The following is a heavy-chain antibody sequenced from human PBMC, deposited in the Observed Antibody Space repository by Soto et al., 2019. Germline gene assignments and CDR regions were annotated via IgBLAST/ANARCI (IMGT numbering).Heavy chain of an antibody. J-gene: IGHJ6*02. CDR2: LDPEDGET. CDR3: ATCGAYYYYGLDV. D-gene: IGHD3-10*01. CDR1: GYTLTELS. V-gene: IGHV1-24*01. Sequence: ASVKVSCKVSGYTLTELSMHWVRQAPGKGLEWMGGLDPEDGETIYAQMFQGRVTMTEDTSTDTAYMELSSLRSEDTAVYYCATCGAYYYYGLDVWGQGTTVTVSS.